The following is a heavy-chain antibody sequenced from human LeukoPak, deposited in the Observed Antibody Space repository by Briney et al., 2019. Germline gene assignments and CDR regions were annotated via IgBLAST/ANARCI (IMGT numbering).Heavy chain of an antibody. J-gene: IGHJ4*02. D-gene: IGHD3-9*01. CDR2: INSDGRNI. Sequence: PGGSLRLSCAASGFTFSSHWMHWVRQAPGKGLVWVSRINSDGRNINYADSVKGRFTISRDNAKNTLYLQMNSLRAEDTAVYYCARSPPFDWLVHYWGQGTLVTVSS. V-gene: IGHV3-74*01. CDR3: ARSPPFDWLVHY. CDR1: GFTFSSHW.